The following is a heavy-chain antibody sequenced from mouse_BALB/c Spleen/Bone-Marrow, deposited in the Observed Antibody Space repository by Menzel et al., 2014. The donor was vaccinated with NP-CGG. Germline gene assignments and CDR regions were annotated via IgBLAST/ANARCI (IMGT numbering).Heavy chain of an antibody. Sequence: EVQLQESGAELVKPGASVKLSCTASGFNIKDTYMHWVKQRPEQGLEWIGRIDPANGNTKYDPKFQGKATITADTSSNTAYLQLSSLTSEDTAVYYCARWEYYAMDYWGQGTPVTVSS. V-gene: IGHV14-3*02. D-gene: IGHD4-1*01. J-gene: IGHJ4*01. CDR3: ARWEYYAMDY. CDR1: GFNIKDTY. CDR2: IDPANGNT.